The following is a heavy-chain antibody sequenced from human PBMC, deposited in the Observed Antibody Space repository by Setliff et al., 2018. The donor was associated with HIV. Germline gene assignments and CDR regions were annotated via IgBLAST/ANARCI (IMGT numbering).Heavy chain of an antibody. Sequence: SETLSLTCTVSSGSISSSSYYWGWIRQPPGKGLEWIGSIYYSGSTYYNPSLKSRVTISVDTSKNQFSLKLSSVTAADTAVHYCARHGGYYDFWSGYRGTNWFDPWGQGTLVTVS. CDR2: IYYSGST. CDR3: ARHGGYYDFWSGYRGTNWFDP. D-gene: IGHD3-3*01. J-gene: IGHJ5*02. V-gene: IGHV4-39*01. CDR1: SGSISSSSYY.